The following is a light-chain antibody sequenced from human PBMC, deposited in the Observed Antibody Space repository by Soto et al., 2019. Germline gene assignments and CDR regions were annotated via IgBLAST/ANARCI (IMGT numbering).Light chain of an antibody. Sequence: IQLTQSPSSLSASVGDRVTITCRASQGISSYLAWYQKKPGKTPKLLMYAASTLQRGVPSRFSGSGSGTDFTLPSSSLQPEDFANYYRQQINSYTISCGGGTKVDIK. J-gene: IGKJ4*01. V-gene: IGKV1-9*01. CDR2: AAS. CDR3: QQINSYTIS. CDR1: QGISSY.